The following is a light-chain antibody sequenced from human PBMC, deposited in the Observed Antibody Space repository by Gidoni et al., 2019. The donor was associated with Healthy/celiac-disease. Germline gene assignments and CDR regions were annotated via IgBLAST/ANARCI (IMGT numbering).Light chain of an antibody. CDR2: AAS. CDR1: QSISSY. V-gene: IGKV1-39*01. Sequence: DLQMTHSPSSLSASVGDRVTITCRASQSISSYLNWYQQKPGKAPKLLIYAASSLQSGVPSRCSGSGSGTDFTLTISRLQPEDFATYYCQQSYSTPPTFGQGTKVEIK. J-gene: IGKJ1*01. CDR3: QQSYSTPPT.